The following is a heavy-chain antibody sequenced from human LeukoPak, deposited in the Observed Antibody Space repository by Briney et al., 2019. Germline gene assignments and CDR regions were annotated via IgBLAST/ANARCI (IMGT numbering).Heavy chain of an antibody. Sequence: TGGSLRLSCAASGFTFRNFWMNWARQAPGKGLEWVASIMEDGGQKKYVDSVKGRFTISRDNAKNSLYLQMNSLRAEDTAVYYCARDEVVGATYFDYWGQGTLVTVSS. CDR1: GFTFRNFW. D-gene: IGHD1-26*01. J-gene: IGHJ4*02. V-gene: IGHV3-7*01. CDR2: IMEDGGQK. CDR3: ARDEVVGATYFDY.